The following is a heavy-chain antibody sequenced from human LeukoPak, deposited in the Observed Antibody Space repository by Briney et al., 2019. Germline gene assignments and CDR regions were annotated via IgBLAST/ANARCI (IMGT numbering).Heavy chain of an antibody. D-gene: IGHD3-10*01. CDR1: GGSISSGGYY. CDR2: IYYSGST. J-gene: IGHJ5*02. Sequence: SETLSLTCTVSGGSISSGGYYWSWIRQHPGKGLEWIGYIYYSGSTYYNPSLKSRVTISVDTSKNQFSLKLSSVTAADTAVYYCARLHLITMVRGVTSWFDPWGQGTLVTVPS. V-gene: IGHV4-31*03. CDR3: ARLHLITMVRGVTSWFDP.